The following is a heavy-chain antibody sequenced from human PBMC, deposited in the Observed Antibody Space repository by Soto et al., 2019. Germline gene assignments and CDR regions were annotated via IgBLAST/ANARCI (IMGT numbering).Heavy chain of an antibody. J-gene: IGHJ3*02. CDR1: GFSLSTSGVG. CDR2: IYWDDDK. D-gene: IGHD6-13*01. CDR3: AHKLSGYSSSRMTAFDI. V-gene: IGHV2-5*02. Sequence: SGPTLVNPTQTLTLTCTFSGFSLSTSGVGVGWIRQPPGKALEWLALIYWDDDKRYSPSLKSRLTITKDTSKNQVVLTMTNMDPVDTATYYCAHKLSGYSSSRMTAFDIWGQGTMVTVSS.